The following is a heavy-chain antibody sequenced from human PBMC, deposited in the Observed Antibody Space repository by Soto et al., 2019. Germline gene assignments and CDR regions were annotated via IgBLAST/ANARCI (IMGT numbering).Heavy chain of an antibody. Sequence: GGSLRLSCAASGFTFSSYAMSWVRQAPGKGLEWVSAVSGGGGSSYYADSVKGRFTISRDNSKNTLYLQMNSLRAEDTAVYYCAKDRSSGRRDFDYWGQGTLVTVSS. J-gene: IGHJ4*02. CDR3: AKDRSSGRRDFDY. CDR2: VSGGGGSS. D-gene: IGHD6-19*01. V-gene: IGHV3-23*01. CDR1: GFTFSSYA.